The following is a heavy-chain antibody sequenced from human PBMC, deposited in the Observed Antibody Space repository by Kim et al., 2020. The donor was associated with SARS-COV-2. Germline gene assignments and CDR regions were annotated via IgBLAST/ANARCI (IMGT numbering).Heavy chain of an antibody. Sequence: NDYAVSVKSRITINPDTSKNQFSLQLNSVTPEDTAVYYCARGRGELDFDYWGQGTLVTVSS. J-gene: IGHJ4*02. CDR3: ARGRGELDFDY. V-gene: IGHV6-1*01. CDR2: N. D-gene: IGHD1-26*01.